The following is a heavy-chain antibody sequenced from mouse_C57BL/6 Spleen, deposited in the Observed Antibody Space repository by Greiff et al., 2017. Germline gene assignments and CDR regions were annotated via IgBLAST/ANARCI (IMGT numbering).Heavy chain of an antibody. CDR3: ARGGGSFDY. D-gene: IGHD1-1*02. J-gene: IGHJ2*01. CDR2: INYDGSST. Sequence: EVQLVESEGGLVQPGSSMKLSCTASGFTFSDYYMAWVRQVPEKGLEWVANINYDGSSTYYLDPLKSRFIISRDNAKIILYLQMSSLKSEDTATYYCARGGGSFDYWGQGTTLTVSS. V-gene: IGHV5-16*01. CDR1: GFTFSDYY.